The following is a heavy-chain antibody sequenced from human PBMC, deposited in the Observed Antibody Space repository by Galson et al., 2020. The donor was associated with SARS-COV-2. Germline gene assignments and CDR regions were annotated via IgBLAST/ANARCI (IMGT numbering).Heavy chain of an antibody. V-gene: IGHV3-30*04. CDR1: GFTFSSYA. CDR3: ANELRGSHGD. Sequence: GESLKISCAASGFTFSSYAMHWVRQAPGKGLEWVAVISYDGSNKYYADSVKGRFTISRDNSKNTLYLQMNSLRAEDTAVYYCANELRGSHGDWGQGTLVTVSS. CDR2: ISYDGSNK. J-gene: IGHJ4*02. D-gene: IGHD1-26*01.